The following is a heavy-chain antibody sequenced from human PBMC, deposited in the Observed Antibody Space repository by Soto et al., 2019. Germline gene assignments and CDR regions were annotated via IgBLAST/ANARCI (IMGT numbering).Heavy chain of an antibody. CDR1: GFTVSSNY. Sequence: EVQLVESGGGLVQPGGSLRLSCAASGFTVSSNYMSWVRQAPGKGLEWVSVIYSGGSTYYADSVKGRFTISRANSKNTLYLQMNSLRAEDTAVYYCARDGNSGYDREDYWGQGTLVTVSS. CDR3: ARDGNSGYDREDY. V-gene: IGHV3-66*01. CDR2: IYSGGST. D-gene: IGHD5-12*01. J-gene: IGHJ4*02.